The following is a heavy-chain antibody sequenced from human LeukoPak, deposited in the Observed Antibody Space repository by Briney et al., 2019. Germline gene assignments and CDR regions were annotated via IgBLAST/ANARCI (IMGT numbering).Heavy chain of an antibody. CDR3: ARDIPVETGTFLRYMDV. CDR2: ISAYNGNT. J-gene: IGHJ6*03. D-gene: IGHD1-1*01. V-gene: IGHV1-18*01. CDR1: GYTFTSYG. Sequence: ASVKVSCKASGYTFTSYGISWVRQAPGQGLEWMGWISAYNGNTNYAQKLQGRVTMTTDTSTSTAYMELRSLRSDDTAVYYCARDIPVETGTFLRYMDVWGKGTTVTVSS.